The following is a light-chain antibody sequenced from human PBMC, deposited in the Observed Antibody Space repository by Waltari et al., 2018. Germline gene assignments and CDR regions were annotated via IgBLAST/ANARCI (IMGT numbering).Light chain of an antibody. CDR3: YSTDSGGDHRGV. CDR2: EDN. CDR1: ALPSKH. J-gene: IGLJ3*02. Sequence: SYELTQPPAVSVSPGQTARITCSGSALPSKHAYWYHQKSGQVPLLVIYEDNRRPSGIPEGFSGSRSGTKPTLTITGAQADDEGDYYCYSTDSGGDHRGVFGGGTRLTVL. V-gene: IGLV3-10*01.